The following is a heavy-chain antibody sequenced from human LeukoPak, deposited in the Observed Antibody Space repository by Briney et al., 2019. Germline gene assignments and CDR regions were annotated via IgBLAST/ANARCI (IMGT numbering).Heavy chain of an antibody. CDR3: ARERYYGSGSYYTLNYYYYYYMDV. D-gene: IGHD3-10*01. CDR1: GYTFTSYY. J-gene: IGHJ6*03. Sequence: GASVKVSCKASGYTFTSYYMHWVRQAPGQGLEWMGIINPSGGSTSYAQKFQGRVTMTRDMSTSTVYMELSSLRSEDTAVYYCARERYYGSGSYYTLNYYYYYYMDVWDKGTTVTVSS. CDR2: INPSGGST. V-gene: IGHV1-46*01.